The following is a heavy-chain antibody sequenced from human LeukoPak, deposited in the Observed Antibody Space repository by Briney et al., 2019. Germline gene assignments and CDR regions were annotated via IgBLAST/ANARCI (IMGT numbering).Heavy chain of an antibody. CDR2: IYYSGST. Sequence: SETLSLTCTVSGASISSSTDYWGWIRQPPGKGLEWIANIYYSGSTYYNPSLKSRVTISVDTSKNQFSLKLSSVTAADTAVYYCARRRAVAGYYYYYMDVWGKGTTVTISS. CDR1: GASISSSTDY. V-gene: IGHV4-39*01. D-gene: IGHD6-19*01. J-gene: IGHJ6*03. CDR3: ARRRAVAGYYYYYMDV.